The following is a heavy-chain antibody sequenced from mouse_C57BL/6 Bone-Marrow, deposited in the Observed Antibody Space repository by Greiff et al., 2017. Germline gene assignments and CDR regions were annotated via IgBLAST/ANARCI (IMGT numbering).Heavy chain of an antibody. V-gene: IGHV2-6*02. Sequence: VQLKESGPGLVAPSQSLSITCTVSGFSLTSYGVHWVRQPPGKGLEWLVVIWSDGSTTYNSALKSRLSISKDNSKSQVFLKMNSLQTDDTAMYNCARNYYGSSLYYYAMDYWGQGTSVTVSS. CDR3: ARNYYGSSLYYYAMDY. CDR1: GFSLTSYG. D-gene: IGHD1-1*01. CDR2: IWSDGST. J-gene: IGHJ4*01.